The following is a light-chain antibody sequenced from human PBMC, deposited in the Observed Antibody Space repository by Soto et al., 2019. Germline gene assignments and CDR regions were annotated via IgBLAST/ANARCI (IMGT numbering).Light chain of an antibody. J-gene: IGLJ2*01. CDR1: SSNIGAGYD. Sequence: QTVVTQPPSVSGAPGQRVTISCTGGSSNIGAGYDVHWYQQLPGTAPKLLIYGNSNRPSGVPDRFSGSKSGTSASLAITGLQAEDEADYYCQSYDSRLSGVVFGGGTKLTVL. CDR3: QSYDSRLSGVV. CDR2: GNS. V-gene: IGLV1-40*01.